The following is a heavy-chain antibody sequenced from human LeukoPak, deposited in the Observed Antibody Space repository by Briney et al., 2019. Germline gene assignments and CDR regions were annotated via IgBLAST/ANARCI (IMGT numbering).Heavy chain of an antibody. CDR3: ARVTIVVVPAADPRYYYYMDV. CDR1: GYTFTSYD. CDR2: MNPNSGNT. V-gene: IGHV1-8*01. J-gene: IGHJ6*03. Sequence: ASVKVSCKASGYTFTSYDINWVRQPTGQGLEWMGWMNPNSGNTGYAQKFQGRVTMTRNTSISTAYIELSSLRSEDTALYYCARVTIVVVPAADPRYYYYMDVWGKGTTVTVSS. D-gene: IGHD2-2*01.